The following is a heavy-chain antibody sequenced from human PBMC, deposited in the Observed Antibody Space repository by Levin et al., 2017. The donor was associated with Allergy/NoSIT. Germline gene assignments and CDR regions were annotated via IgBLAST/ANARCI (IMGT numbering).Heavy chain of an antibody. Sequence: SETLSLTCTVSSGSISITSYYWAWIRQPPGKGLEWIGNIYYSGSTYYNPSLKSRITLSVDTSKNQFSLKLRSVTAADAATYYCAKESGDFGKYGIYVWGQGTTVTVSS. CDR2: IYYSGST. V-gene: IGHV4-39*07. CDR3: AKESGDFGKYGIYV. CDR1: SGSISITSYY. D-gene: IGHD4-17*01. J-gene: IGHJ6*02.